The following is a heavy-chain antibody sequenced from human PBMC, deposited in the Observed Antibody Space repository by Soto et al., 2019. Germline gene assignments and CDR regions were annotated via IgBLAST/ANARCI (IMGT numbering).Heavy chain of an antibody. Sequence: GGSLRLSCAASGFTFSSYWMHWVRQAPGKGLVWVSRINSDGSSTSYADSVKGRFTISRDNAKNTLYLQMNSLRAEDTAVYYCAREGNLARPHNWFDPWGQGTLVTVSS. CDR1: GFTFSSYW. CDR3: AREGNLARPHNWFDP. D-gene: IGHD1-1*01. CDR2: INSDGSST. V-gene: IGHV3-74*01. J-gene: IGHJ5*02.